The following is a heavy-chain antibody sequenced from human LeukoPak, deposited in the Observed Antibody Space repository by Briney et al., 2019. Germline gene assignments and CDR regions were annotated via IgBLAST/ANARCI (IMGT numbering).Heavy chain of an antibody. CDR3: ARARIYAAAAGRGFDY. J-gene: IGHJ4*02. CDR2: ISAYNGNT. D-gene: IGHD6-13*01. V-gene: IGHV1-18*01. Sequence: ASVKVSCKASGYTFTSYGISWVRQAPGQGLEWMGWISAYNGNTNYAQKLQGRVTMTADTSTSTAYMELWSLRSDDTAVYYCARARIYAAAAGRGFDYWGQGTLVTVSS. CDR1: GYTFTSYG.